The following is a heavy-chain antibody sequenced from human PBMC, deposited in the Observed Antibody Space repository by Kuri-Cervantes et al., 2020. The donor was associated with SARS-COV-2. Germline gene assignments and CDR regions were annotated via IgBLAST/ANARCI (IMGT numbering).Heavy chain of an antibody. V-gene: IGHV3-23*01. CDR2: ISSRGDST. CDR1: GFTFSSYA. Sequence: GESLKISCAASGFTFSSYAMGWVRQAPGKGLERVSSISSRGDSTYYADSVRGRFTISRDNSKNTLYLQMNSLRADDTAVYYCAKNRRTVAAPFDYWGQGTLVTVSS. D-gene: IGHD4-23*01. CDR3: AKNRRTVAAPFDY. J-gene: IGHJ4*02.